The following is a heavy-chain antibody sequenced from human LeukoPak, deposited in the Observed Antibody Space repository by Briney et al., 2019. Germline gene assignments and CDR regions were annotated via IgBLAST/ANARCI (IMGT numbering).Heavy chain of an antibody. CDR3: ARTMVRGVIIPHPLYFDY. D-gene: IGHD3-10*01. V-gene: IGHV1-18*01. J-gene: IGHJ4*02. CDR2: ISAYNGNT. CDR1: GYTFTSYA. Sequence: ASVKVSCKASGYTFTSYAFSWVRQAPGQGLEWMEWISAYNGNTNYAQKLQGRVTMTTDTSTRTAYMELRSLRSEDTAVYYCARTMVRGVIIPHPLYFDYWGQGTLVTVSS.